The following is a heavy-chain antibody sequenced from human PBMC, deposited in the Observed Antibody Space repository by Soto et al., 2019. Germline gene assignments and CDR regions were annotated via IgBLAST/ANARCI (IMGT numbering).Heavy chain of an antibody. CDR2: ISAYNGNT. D-gene: IGHD4-17*01. V-gene: IGHV1-18*01. CDR3: ARAMTTVTTGYYYYYMDV. Sequence: QVQLVQSGAEVKKPGASVKVSCKASGYTFTSYGISWVRQAPGQGLEWMGWISAYNGNTNYAQKLQGRVTMTTDTSTSTAYMELRSLRSDDTAVYYCARAMTTVTTGYYYYYMDVWGKGTTVTVSS. CDR1: GYTFTSYG. J-gene: IGHJ6*03.